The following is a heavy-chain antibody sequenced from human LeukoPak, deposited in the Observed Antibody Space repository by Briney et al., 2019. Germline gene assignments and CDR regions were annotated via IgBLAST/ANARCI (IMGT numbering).Heavy chain of an antibody. CDR3: ARIHSLYYYDSSGYGAFDI. Sequence: GGSLRLSCAASGFTFSSYGMHWVRQAPAKGLEWVAVIWNHGSNKYYADSVKGRFTISRDNSKNTLYLQMNSLRAEDTAVYYCARIHSLYYYDSSGYGAFDIWGQGTMVTVSS. V-gene: IGHV3-33*01. CDR2: IWNHGSNK. J-gene: IGHJ3*02. CDR1: GFTFSSYG. D-gene: IGHD3-22*01.